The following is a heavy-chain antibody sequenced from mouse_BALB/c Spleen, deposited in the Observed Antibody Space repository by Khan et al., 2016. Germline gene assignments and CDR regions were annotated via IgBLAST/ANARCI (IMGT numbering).Heavy chain of an antibody. D-gene: IGHD1-2*01. V-gene: IGHV4-1*02. J-gene: IGHJ2*01. CDR2: INPDSSTI. CDR1: GFDFSRYW. CDR3: ARLHYAGYMNY. Sequence: EVKLLESGGGLVQPGGSLKLSCAASGFDFSRYWMSWVRQAPGKGLEWIGEINPDSSTINYTPSLKDKFIISRDNAKNTLYLQMSKVRSEDTALDYCARLHYAGYMNYWGQGTTLTVAS.